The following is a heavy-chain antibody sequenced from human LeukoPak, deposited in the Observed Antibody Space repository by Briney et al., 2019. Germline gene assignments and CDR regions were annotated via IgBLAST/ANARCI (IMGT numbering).Heavy chain of an antibody. CDR2: ISGSGGST. CDR3: AKNIYYGSGSYYLGY. D-gene: IGHD3-10*01. J-gene: IGHJ4*02. V-gene: IGHV3-23*01. Sequence: AGGSLRLSCAVSGFTFSSYVMSWVRQAPGKGLEWVSAISGSGGSTYYADSVKGRFTISRDNSKNTLYLQMNSLRAEDTAVYYCAKNIYYGSGSYYLGYWGQGTLVTVSS. CDR1: GFTFSSYV.